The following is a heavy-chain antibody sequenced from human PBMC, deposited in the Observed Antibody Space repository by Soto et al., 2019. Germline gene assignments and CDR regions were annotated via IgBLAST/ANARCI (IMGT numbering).Heavy chain of an antibody. CDR3: ARQVGTGVYYYYYYMDV. V-gene: IGHV4-39*01. CDR1: GGSISSSSYY. Sequence: SETLSLTCTVSGGSISSSSYYWGWIRQPPGKGLEWIGSIYYSGSTYYNPSLKSRVTISVDTSKNQFSLKLSSVTAADTAVYYCARQVGTGVYYYYYYMDVWGQGTTVTVSS. D-gene: IGHD2-21*02. CDR2: IYYSGST. J-gene: IGHJ6*03.